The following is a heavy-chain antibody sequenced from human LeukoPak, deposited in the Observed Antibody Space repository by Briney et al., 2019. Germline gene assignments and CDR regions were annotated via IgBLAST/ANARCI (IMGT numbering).Heavy chain of an antibody. CDR2: ISGSSGST. J-gene: IGHJ4*02. D-gene: IGHD4-17*01. CDR3: AKALNDYGRRFDY. Sequence: GGSLRLSCAASGFTFSSYAMSWVRQAPGKGLEWVSAISGSSGSTYYADSVKGRFTISRDNSKNTLYLQINSLRAEDTAVYYCAKALNDYGRRFDYWGQGTLVTVSS. V-gene: IGHV3-23*01. CDR1: GFTFSSYA.